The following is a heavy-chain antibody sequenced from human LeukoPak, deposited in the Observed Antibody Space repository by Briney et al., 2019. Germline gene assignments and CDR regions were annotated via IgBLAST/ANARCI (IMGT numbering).Heavy chain of an antibody. D-gene: IGHD6-19*01. J-gene: IGHJ4*02. V-gene: IGHV1-2*02. CDR2: INPNSGGT. CDR3: ARDRSSGWIRSQNHFDY. CDR1: GYTFTGYY. Sequence: GASVKVSCKASGYTFTGYYMHWVRQAPGQGLEWMGWINPNSGGTNYAQKFQGRVTMTRDTSISTAYMELSRLRSDDTAVYYCARDRSSGWIRSQNHFDYWGQGTLVTVSS.